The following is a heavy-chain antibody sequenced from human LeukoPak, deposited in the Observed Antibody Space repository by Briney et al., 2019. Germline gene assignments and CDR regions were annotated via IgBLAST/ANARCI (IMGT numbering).Heavy chain of an antibody. CDR2: ISGSGGST. J-gene: IGHJ3*02. V-gene: IGHV3-23*01. CDR1: GFIFSSYA. CDR3: ARDSWTDYDFWSGYYTGYAFDI. Sequence: PGGSLRLSCAASGFIFSSYAMSWVRQAPGKGLEWVSVISGSGGSTYYADSVKGRFTISRDNSKNSLYLQMNSLRAEDTAVYYCARDSWTDYDFWSGYYTGYAFDIWGQGTMVTVSS. D-gene: IGHD3-3*01.